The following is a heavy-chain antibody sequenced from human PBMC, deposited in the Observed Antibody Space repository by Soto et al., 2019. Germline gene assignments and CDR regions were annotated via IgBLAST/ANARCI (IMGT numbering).Heavy chain of an antibody. CDR2: IYYSGST. CDR1: GGSISSGGYY. V-gene: IGHV4-31*03. CDR3: ATTLYYDSSGYVN. J-gene: IGHJ4*02. Sequence: SETLSLTCTVSGGSISSGGYYWSWIRQHPGKGLEWIGYIYYSGSTYYNPSLKSRVTISVDTSKNQFSLKLSSVTAADTAVYYCATTLYYDSSGYVNWGQGTLVTVYS. D-gene: IGHD3-22*01.